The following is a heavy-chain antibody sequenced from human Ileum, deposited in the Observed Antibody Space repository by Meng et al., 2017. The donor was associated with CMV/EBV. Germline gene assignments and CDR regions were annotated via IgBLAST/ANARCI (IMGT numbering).Heavy chain of an antibody. D-gene: IGHD3-22*01. CDR3: ARGYYYDSSGYSNMGDY. V-gene: IGHV1-2*02. Sequence: ASVKVSCKASGYTFTGYYMHWVRQAPGQGLEWMGWISHNSGGSYYAQKFQGRVTMTRDTSISTAYMELSSLRSDDTAVYYCARGYYYDSSGYSNMGDYWGQGTLVTVSS. CDR2: ISHNSGGS. J-gene: IGHJ4*02. CDR1: GYTFTGYY.